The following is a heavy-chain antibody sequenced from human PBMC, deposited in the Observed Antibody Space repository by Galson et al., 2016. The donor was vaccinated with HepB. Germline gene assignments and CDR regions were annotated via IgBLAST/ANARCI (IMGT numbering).Heavy chain of an antibody. J-gene: IGHJ3*01. D-gene: IGHD1-26*01. Sequence: SLRLSCAASGFTFSSYSVNWVRQAPGKGLEWVSSISSSGTYIYYADSVKGRFTISRDNAKRSLYLQMNSLRADDTAVYYCVFGATGAFDFWGQGTMVTVSS. CDR3: VFGATGAFDF. CDR1: GFTFSSYS. CDR2: ISSSGTYI. V-gene: IGHV3-21*01.